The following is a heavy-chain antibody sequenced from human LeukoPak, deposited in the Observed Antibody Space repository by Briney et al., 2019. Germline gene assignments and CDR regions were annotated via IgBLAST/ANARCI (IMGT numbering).Heavy chain of an antibody. V-gene: IGHV3-11*01. CDR1: GFTFSDYY. Sequence: GGSLRLSCAASGFTFSDYYMGWIRQAPGKGLEWVSYITSSGSIIYYADSVKGRFTISRDNAKNSLYLQMNSLRAEDTAVYYCARDYDSSGYSSSVQHWGQGTLVTVSS. J-gene: IGHJ1*01. CDR3: ARDYDSSGYSSSVQH. D-gene: IGHD3-22*01. CDR2: ITSSGSII.